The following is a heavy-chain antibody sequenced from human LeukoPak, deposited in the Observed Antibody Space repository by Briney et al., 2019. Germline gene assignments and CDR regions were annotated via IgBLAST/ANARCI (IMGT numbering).Heavy chain of an antibody. V-gene: IGHV4-39*07. Sequence: SETLSLTCTVSGGSISSSGYYWGWIRQPPGKGLEWIGSIYYSGSTYYNPSLKSRVTISVDTSKNQFSLKLSSVTAADTAVYYCARDNSVRDEAWWFNPWGQGTLVIVSS. CDR2: IYYSGST. CDR1: GGSISSSGYY. D-gene: IGHD5-24*01. CDR3: ARDNSVRDEAWWFNP. J-gene: IGHJ5*02.